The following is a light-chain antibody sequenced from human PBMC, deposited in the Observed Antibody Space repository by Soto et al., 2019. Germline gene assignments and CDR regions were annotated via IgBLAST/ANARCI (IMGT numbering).Light chain of an antibody. CDR2: SNN. J-gene: IGLJ3*02. CDR3: AAWDDSLNGWV. CDR1: SSNIGSNT. Sequence: QSVLTQPPSASGTPGQRVTISCSGSSSNIGSNTVNWYQQLPGTAPKLPIYSNNQRPSGVPDRFSGSKSGTSASLAISGLQSEDAADYYCAAWDDSLNGWVFGGGTKLTVL. V-gene: IGLV1-44*01.